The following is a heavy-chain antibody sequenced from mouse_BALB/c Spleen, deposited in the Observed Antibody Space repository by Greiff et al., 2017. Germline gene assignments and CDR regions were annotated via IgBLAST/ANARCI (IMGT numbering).Heavy chain of an antibody. D-gene: IGHD6-1*01. CDR2: INPSTGYT. CDR1: GYTFTSYW. Sequence: VQLQQSGAELAKPGASVKMSCKASGYTFTSYWMHWVKQRPGQGLEWIGYINPSTGYTEYNQKFKGKATLTADKSSSTAYMQLSSLTSEDSAVYYCARSLYYYAMDYWGQGTSVTVSS. CDR3: ARSLYYYAMDY. J-gene: IGHJ4*01. V-gene: IGHV1-7*01.